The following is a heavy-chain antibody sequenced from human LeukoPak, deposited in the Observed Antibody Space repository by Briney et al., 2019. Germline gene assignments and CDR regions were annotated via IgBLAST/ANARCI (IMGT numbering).Heavy chain of an antibody. J-gene: IGHJ4*02. CDR3: ARVRSSSWFDY. V-gene: IGHV4-61*01. CDR2: VYYSGRT. D-gene: IGHD6-13*01. Sequence: SETLSLTCAVSGGSVSSDSYFWHWIRRSPGKGLEWLGFVYYSGRTKYNPSLKSRFTISLDTSRNQFSLKLSAVTAADTAMYYCARVRSSSWFDYWGQGTLVTVSS. CDR1: GGSVSSDSYF.